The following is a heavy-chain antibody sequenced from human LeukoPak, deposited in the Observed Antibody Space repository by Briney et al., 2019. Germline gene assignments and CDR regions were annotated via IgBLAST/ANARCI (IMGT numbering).Heavy chain of an antibody. Sequence: SSETLSLTCTVSGDSISTYYWSWIRQPPGKGLEWIGYIYYTGRTSYNPSLKSRVTISVDTSKNQFSLKLSSLTAADTAVYYCAKGGKGFPLGLRFDSWGQGTLVSVSS. D-gene: IGHD2-21*01. V-gene: IGHV4-59*01. CDR1: GDSISTYY. CDR2: IYYTGRT. CDR3: AKGGKGFPLGLRFDS. J-gene: IGHJ4*02.